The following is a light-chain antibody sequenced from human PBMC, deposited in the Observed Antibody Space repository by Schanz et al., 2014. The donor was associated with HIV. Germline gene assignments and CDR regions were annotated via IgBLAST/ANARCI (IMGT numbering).Light chain of an antibody. V-gene: IGKV1-17*03. J-gene: IGKJ2*01. CDR1: QGINNY. CDR2: AAS. Sequence: DIQMTQSPSSMSASVGDRVTITCRASQGINNYLAWFQQKPGKVPQRLIYAASSLQSGVPSRFSGSGSGTHFTLTITGLQFEDFATYYCQQSYSATPYTFGQGTKVEIK. CDR3: QQSYSATPYT.